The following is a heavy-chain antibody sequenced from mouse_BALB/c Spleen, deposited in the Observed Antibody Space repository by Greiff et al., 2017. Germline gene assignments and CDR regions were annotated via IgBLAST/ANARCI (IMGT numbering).Heavy chain of an antibody. CDR1: GYSITSDYA. CDR3: ARFYYRLRRAMDY. CDR2: ISYSGST. Sequence: EVKLVESGPGLVKPSQSLSLTCTVTGYSITSDYAWNWIRQFPGNKLEWMGYISYSGSTSYNPSLKSRISITRDTSKNQFFLQLNSVTTEDTATYYCARFYYRLRRAMDYWGQGTSVTVSS. J-gene: IGHJ4*01. D-gene: IGHD2-14*01. V-gene: IGHV3-2*02.